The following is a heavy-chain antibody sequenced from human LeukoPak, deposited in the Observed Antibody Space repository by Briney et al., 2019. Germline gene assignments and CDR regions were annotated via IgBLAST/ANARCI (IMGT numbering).Heavy chain of an antibody. J-gene: IGHJ4*02. CDR2: IDPSDSYT. Sequence: PGESLRISCKGSGYSFSTYWISWVRQMPGKGLEWMGTIDPSDSYTNYSPSFQGHVTISTDKFISTAYLQWSSLKASDTAIYYCARHVGHSLHFDYWGQGTLVTVSS. V-gene: IGHV5-10-1*01. CDR1: GYSFSTYW. CDR3: ARHVGHSLHFDY. D-gene: IGHD2-15*01.